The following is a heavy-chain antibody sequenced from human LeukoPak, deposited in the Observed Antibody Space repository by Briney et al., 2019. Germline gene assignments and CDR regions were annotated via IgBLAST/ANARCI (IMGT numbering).Heavy chain of an antibody. CDR1: GFTLSNHG. CDR3: AMYSGSDWELNY. J-gene: IGHJ4*02. D-gene: IGHD5-12*01. CDR2: IWYDGSKK. Sequence: PGRSLRLSCAASGFTLSNHGMYWVRQAPGKGLEWVAIIWYDGSKKYYGDSVKGRFTVSRDNSKNTLYLQMNSLRAEDTAVYYCAMYSGSDWELNYWGQGTLVTVSS. V-gene: IGHV3-33*01.